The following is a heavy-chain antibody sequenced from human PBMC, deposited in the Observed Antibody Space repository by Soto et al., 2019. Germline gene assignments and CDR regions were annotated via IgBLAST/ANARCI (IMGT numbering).Heavy chain of an antibody. CDR3: ARHGPTVTTYWFDP. CDR2: IYYSGST. D-gene: IGHD4-17*01. Sequence: SETLSLTCTVSGGSISSSSYYWGWIRQPPGKGLEWIGSIYYSGSTYYNPSLKNRVTISVDTSKNQFSLKLSSVTAADTAVYYCARHGPTVTTYWFDPWGQGTLVTVSS. CDR1: GGSISSSSYY. V-gene: IGHV4-39*01. J-gene: IGHJ5*02.